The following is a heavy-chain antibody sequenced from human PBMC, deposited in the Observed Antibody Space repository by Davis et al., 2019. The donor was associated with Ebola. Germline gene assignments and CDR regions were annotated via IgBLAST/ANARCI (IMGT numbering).Heavy chain of an antibody. J-gene: IGHJ3*02. V-gene: IGHV3-7*03. CDR2: IKQDGSEK. Sequence: GGSLRLSCAASGFTFSSYWMSWVRQAPGKGLEWVANIKQDGSEKYYVDSVKGRFTISRDNAKNSLYLQMNSLRAEDTAVYYCARSRWVVGATGAFDIWGQGTMVTVSS. D-gene: IGHD1-26*01. CDR1: GFTFSSYW. CDR3: ARSRWVVGATGAFDI.